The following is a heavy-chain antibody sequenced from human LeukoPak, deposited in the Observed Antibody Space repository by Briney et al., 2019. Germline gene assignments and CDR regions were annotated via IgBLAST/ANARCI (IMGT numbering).Heavy chain of an antibody. J-gene: IGHJ6*02. Sequence: PGGSLRLSCAASGFTVSSNYMSWVRQAPGKGLEWVSVIYSGGSTYYADSVKGRFTISRDNSKNTLYLQMNSLRAEDTAVYYCARDRVSMVRGVNYYYYGMDVWGQGTTVTVSS. CDR1: GFTVSSNY. CDR3: ARDRVSMVRGVNYYYYGMDV. V-gene: IGHV3-66*01. CDR2: IYSGGST. D-gene: IGHD3-10*01.